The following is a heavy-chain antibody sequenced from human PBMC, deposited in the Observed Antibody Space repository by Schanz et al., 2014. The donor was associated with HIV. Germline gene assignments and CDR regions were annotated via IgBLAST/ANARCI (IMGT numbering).Heavy chain of an antibody. Sequence: QVQVVESGGGVVRPGRSLRLSCAASGFTFSSFGMHWVRQAPGKGLEWVANMNQDGSEKYYVDSVKGRFTISRDSSKNTLYLQMNGLRAEDTAVYFCAKVSPLRPLASDGRGPLDVWGQGTMVTVSS. J-gene: IGHJ3*01. D-gene: IGHD1-26*01. CDR2: MNQDGSEK. CDR1: GFTFSSFG. CDR3: AKVSPLRPLASDGRGPLDV. V-gene: IGHV3-33*06.